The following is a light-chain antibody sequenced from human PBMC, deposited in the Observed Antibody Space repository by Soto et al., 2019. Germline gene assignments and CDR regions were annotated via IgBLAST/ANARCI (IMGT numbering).Light chain of an antibody. CDR3: QQYYSFPQS. Sequence: AIRMTQSPSSLSASTGDRVTITCRASQGISSYLAWYQQKPGKAPKLLIYAASTLQSGVPSRFSGSGSGTECTLTISCLQSEDFATYYCQQYYSFPQSFGQGTKVEIK. CDR1: QGISSY. V-gene: IGKV1-8*01. CDR2: AAS. J-gene: IGKJ1*01.